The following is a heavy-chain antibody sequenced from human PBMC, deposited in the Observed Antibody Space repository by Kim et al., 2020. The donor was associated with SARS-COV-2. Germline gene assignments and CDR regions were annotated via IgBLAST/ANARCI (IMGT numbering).Heavy chain of an antibody. V-gene: IGHV1-69*13. J-gene: IGHJ6*02. D-gene: IGHD3-22*01. Sequence: SVKVSCKASGCTFSSYAISWVRQAPGQGLEWMGGIIPIFGTANYAQKFQGRVTITADASTSTAYMELSSLRSEDTAVYYCARAHRDYYDSSGYYYHYYGMDVWGQGTTVTVSS. CDR3: ARAHRDYYDSSGYYYHYYGMDV. CDR2: IIPIFGTA. CDR1: GCTFSSYA.